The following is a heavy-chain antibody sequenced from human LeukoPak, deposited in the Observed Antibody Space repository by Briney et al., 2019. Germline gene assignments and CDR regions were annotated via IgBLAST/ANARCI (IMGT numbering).Heavy chain of an antibody. V-gene: IGHV3-48*02. CDR3: ARSFSGYYYFDY. Sequence: PGRSLRLSCAASGFTFRNYGMHCVRQAPGKGLEWVSYISSSSSTIYYADSVKGRFTISRDNAKNSLYLQMNSLRDEDTAVYYCARSFSGYYYFDYWGQGTLVTVAS. J-gene: IGHJ4*02. D-gene: IGHD3-22*01. CDR1: GFTFRNYG. CDR2: ISSSSSTI.